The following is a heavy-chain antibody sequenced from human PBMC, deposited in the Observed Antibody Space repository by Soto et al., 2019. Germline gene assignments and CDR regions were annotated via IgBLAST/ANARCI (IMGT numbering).Heavy chain of an antibody. CDR2: ISSSSGTI. J-gene: IGHJ4*02. D-gene: IGHD6-13*01. CDR3: ARGTYRSKTDFDY. CDR1: GFTFSDCY. Sequence: GGSLRLSCAASGFTFSDCYMTWIRQAPGSGLEWVSYISSSSGTISYANSVKGRFTISRDNAQNSLYLQMTSLRAEDTAVYYCARGTYRSKTDFDYWGQGTLVTVSS. V-gene: IGHV3-11*01.